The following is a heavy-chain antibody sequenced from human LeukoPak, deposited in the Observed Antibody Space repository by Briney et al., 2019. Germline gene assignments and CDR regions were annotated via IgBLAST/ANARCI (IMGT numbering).Heavy chain of an antibody. Sequence: SETLSLTCTVSGGSISSSSYYWGWIRQPPGKGLEWIGSIYYSGSTYYNPSLKSRVTISVDTSKNQFSPKLSSVTAADTAVYYCARRAVAGSTGTFDYWGQGTLVTVSS. D-gene: IGHD6-19*01. CDR1: GGSISSSSYY. J-gene: IGHJ4*02. V-gene: IGHV4-39*01. CDR3: ARRAVAGSTGTFDY. CDR2: IYYSGST.